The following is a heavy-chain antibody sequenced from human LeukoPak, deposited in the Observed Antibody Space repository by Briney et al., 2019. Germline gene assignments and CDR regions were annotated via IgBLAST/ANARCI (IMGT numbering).Heavy chain of an antibody. V-gene: IGHV3-33*08. Sequence: QPGRSLRLSCAASGFTFSSYGMHWVRQAPGKGLEWVAVIWYGGSNKYYADSVKGRFTISRDNSKNTLYLQMNSLRAEDTAVYYCAKNSMAGDYFDYWGQGTLVTVSS. CDR3: AKNSMAGDYFDY. CDR2: IWYGGSNK. J-gene: IGHJ4*02. CDR1: GFTFSSYG. D-gene: IGHD5-24*01.